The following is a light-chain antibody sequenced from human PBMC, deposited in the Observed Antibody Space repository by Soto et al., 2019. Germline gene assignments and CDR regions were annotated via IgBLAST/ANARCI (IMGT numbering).Light chain of an antibody. CDR1: SADVGAFDY. V-gene: IGLV2-14*03. Sequence: QSALTQPASVSGSPGQSITISCAGTSADVGAFDYVSWYQHHPGKVPTLMIYDVSDRPSGVSTRLSGSKSANMASLTISGLQADDEADYYCAAYTTSSTLVFGGGTKLTVL. CDR3: AAYTTSSTLV. J-gene: IGLJ3*02. CDR2: DVS.